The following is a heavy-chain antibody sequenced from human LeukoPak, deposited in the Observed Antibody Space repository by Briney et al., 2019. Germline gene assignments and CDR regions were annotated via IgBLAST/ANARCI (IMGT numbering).Heavy chain of an antibody. Sequence: SETLSLTCIVSGGSISSSSYSWGWIRQPPGKGLEWIGSMFYSGSTNYNPSLKSRVTISEDTSKNQFSLKLSSVTAADTAVYYCARALTVTTLVYFDYWGQGTLVTVSS. CDR2: MFYSGST. J-gene: IGHJ4*02. CDR1: GGSISSSSYS. CDR3: ARALTVTTLVYFDY. V-gene: IGHV4-39*07. D-gene: IGHD4-17*01.